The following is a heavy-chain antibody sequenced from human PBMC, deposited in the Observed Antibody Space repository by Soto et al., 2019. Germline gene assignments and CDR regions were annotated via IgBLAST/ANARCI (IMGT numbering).Heavy chain of an antibody. Sequence: QVQLQQWGAGLLKPSETLSLTCAVYGGSFSGYYWSWIRQPPGKGLEWIGEINHSGSTNYNPSLKSRVTISVDTSKNQFSLKLSSVTAADTAVYYCARGGYCGGDCRLRYFDLWGRGTLVTVSS. D-gene: IGHD2-21*01. V-gene: IGHV4-34*01. CDR2: INHSGST. CDR1: GGSFSGYY. J-gene: IGHJ2*01. CDR3: ARGGYCGGDCRLRYFDL.